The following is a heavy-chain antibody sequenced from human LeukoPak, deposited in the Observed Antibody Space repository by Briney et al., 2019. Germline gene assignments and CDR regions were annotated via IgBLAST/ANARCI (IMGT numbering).Heavy chain of an antibody. D-gene: IGHD2-2*02. V-gene: IGHV4-34*01. CDR1: GGSFSGYY. CDR2: INHSGST. Sequence: PSETLSLTCAVYGGSFSGYYWSWIRQPPGKGLEWMGEINHSGSTNYNPSLKSRVTISVDTSKNQFSLKLSSVTAADTAVYYCARETTYCSSTSCYTFFDYWGQGTLVTVSS. J-gene: IGHJ4*02. CDR3: ARETTYCSSTSCYTFFDY.